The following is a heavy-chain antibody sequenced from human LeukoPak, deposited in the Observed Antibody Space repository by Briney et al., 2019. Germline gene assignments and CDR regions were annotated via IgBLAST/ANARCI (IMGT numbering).Heavy chain of an antibody. J-gene: IGHJ4*02. CDR1: GGSISSYY. CDR3: ARLGDGIAAADSY. D-gene: IGHD6-25*01. V-gene: IGHV4-59*08. CDR2: IYYSGST. Sequence: SETLSLACTVSGGSISSYYWSWIRQPPGKGLEWIGYIYYSGSTNYNPSLKSRVTISVDTSKNQFSLKLSSVTAADTAVYYCARLGDGIAAADSYWGQGTLVTVSS.